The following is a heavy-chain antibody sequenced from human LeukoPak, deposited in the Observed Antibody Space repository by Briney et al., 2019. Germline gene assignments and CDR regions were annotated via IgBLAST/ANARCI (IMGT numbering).Heavy chain of an antibody. CDR2: IRSKANSYAT. J-gene: IGHJ6*03. Sequence: GGSLKLSCAASGFTFSDSTMHWVRQASGKVLEWVGRIRSKANSYATAYAASVKGRFTISRDDSKNTAYLQMVSLKTEDTAVYYCTSIPPGATYYYYMDVWGKGTTVTVSS. CDR1: GFTFSDST. V-gene: IGHV3-73*01. D-gene: IGHD1-14*01. CDR3: TSIPPGATYYYYMDV.